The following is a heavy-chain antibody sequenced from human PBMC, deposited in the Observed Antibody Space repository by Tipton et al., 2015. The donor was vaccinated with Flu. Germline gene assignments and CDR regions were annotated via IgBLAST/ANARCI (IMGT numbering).Heavy chain of an antibody. CDR3: ARAYGSASYSSTHDSFDI. CDR1: GASFSSIGHY. V-gene: IGHV4-39*07. J-gene: IGHJ3*02. Sequence: LRLSCSVSGASFSSIGHYWGWIRQSPGKGLEWIGTIYYGGSTYYNPSLKSRVTISLDMSKSQFSLQLTSVTAADTAVYFCARAYGSASYSSTHDSFDIWGRGTVVIVSS. D-gene: IGHD3-10*01. CDR2: IYYGGST.